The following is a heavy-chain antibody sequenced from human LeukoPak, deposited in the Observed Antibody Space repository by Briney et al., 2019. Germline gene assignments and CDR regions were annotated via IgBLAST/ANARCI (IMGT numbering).Heavy chain of an antibody. J-gene: IGHJ3*02. V-gene: IGHV3-21*01. CDR3: AREIYGDYVGEPFDI. CDR1: GFTFSSYS. D-gene: IGHD4-17*01. CDR2: ISSSSSYI. Sequence: GGSLRLSCAASGFTFSSYSMNWVRQAPGKGLEWVSSISSSSSYIYYADSVKGRFTISRDNAKNSLYLQMNSLRAEDTAVYYCAREIYGDYVGEPFDIWGQGTMVTVSS.